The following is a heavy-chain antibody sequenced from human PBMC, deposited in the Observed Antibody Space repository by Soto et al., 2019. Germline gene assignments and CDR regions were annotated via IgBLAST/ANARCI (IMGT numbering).Heavy chain of an antibody. V-gene: IGHV4-59*01. CDR3: AREVWGSSSGYYYYGMEV. CDR1: GGSISSYY. J-gene: IGHJ6*02. CDR2: IYYSGST. Sequence: SETLSLTCTVSGGSISSYYWSWIRQPPGKGLEWIGYIYYSGSTNYNPSLKSRVTISVDTSKNQFSLRLSSVTAADTAVYYCAREVWGSSSGYYYYGMEVWGQGTTVTVSS. D-gene: IGHD6-6*01.